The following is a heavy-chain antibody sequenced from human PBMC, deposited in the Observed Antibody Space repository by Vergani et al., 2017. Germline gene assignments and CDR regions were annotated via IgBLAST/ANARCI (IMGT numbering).Heavy chain of an antibody. D-gene: IGHD4/OR15-4a*01. CDR1: GFTVSSNY. CDR3: ARMVPGVGWYFDL. Sequence: EVQLVESGGGLVQPGGSLRLSCAASGFTVSSNYMSWVRQAPGKGLEWVSVIYSGGSTYYADSVKGRFTISRRNSKNTLYLQMNSLRAEDTAVYYCARMVPGVGWYFDLWGRGTLVTVSS. CDR2: IYSGGST. J-gene: IGHJ2*01. V-gene: IGHV3-53*04.